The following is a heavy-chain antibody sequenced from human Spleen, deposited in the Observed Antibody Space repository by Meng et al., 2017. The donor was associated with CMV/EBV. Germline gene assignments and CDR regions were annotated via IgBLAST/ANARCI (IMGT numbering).Heavy chain of an antibody. Sequence: LQLQESGPGLVKPSETLSLTCTVSGGSISSNGYYWDWVRQPPGKGLEWIGAIYRSGSTSYNPSLQSRVTMFVDTSKNQFSLMLTSVTATDTAVYYCARRRGGSGRDCWGQGTLVTVSS. V-gene: IGHV4-39*01. J-gene: IGHJ4*02. D-gene: IGHD3-10*01. CDR3: ARRRGGSGRDC. CDR1: GGSISSNGYY. CDR2: IYRSGST.